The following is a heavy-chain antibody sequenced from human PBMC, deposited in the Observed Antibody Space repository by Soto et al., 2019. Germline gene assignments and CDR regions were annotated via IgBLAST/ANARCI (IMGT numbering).Heavy chain of an antibody. CDR3: AEERGISRNRYYGMDV. CDR2: IIPIFGTA. J-gene: IGHJ6*02. CDR1: GDTFSSYA. V-gene: IGHV1-69*13. D-gene: IGHD6-13*01. Sequence: SVKVSCKASGDTFSSYAISWVRQAPGQGLEWMGGIIPIFGTANYAQKFQGRVTITADESTSTAYMELSSLRSEDTAVYYCAEERGISRNRYYGMDVWGQGTTVTVSS.